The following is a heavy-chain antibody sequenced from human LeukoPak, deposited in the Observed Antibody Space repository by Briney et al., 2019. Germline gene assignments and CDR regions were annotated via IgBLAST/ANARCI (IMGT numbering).Heavy chain of an antibody. CDR2: MNLNSGNT. D-gene: IGHD5-18*01. J-gene: IGHJ4*02. Sequence: ASVKVSCKASGYTFTGYFIHWVRQAPGQGLEWMGWMNLNSGNTGYAQKFQGRVTITRNTSISTAYMELNSLRAEDMAVYYCARHLSGVTGYTYGRGIDYWGQGTLVTVSS. CDR3: ARHLSGVTGYTYGRGIDY. CDR1: GYTFTGYF. V-gene: IGHV1-8*03.